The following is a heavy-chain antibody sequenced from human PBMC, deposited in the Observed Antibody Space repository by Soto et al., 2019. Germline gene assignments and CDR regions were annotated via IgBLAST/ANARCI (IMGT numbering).Heavy chain of an antibody. J-gene: IGHJ6*03. CDR1: GGSISSYY. V-gene: IGHV4-59*01. D-gene: IGHD3-10*01. Sequence: PSETLALTCTVSGGSISSYYWSWIRQPPGKGLEWIGYIYYSGSTNYNPSLKSRVTISVDTSKNQFSLKLSSVTAADTAVYYCARGSDGYYYYYMDVWGKGTTVTXSS. CDR3: ARGSDGYYYYYMDV. CDR2: IYYSGST.